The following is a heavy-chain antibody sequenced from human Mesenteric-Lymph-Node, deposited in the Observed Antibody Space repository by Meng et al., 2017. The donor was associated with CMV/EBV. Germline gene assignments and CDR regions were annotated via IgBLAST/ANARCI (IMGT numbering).Heavy chain of an antibody. V-gene: IGHV4-59*12. D-gene: IGHD4-23*01. CDR3: ARGDRNSELPSQH. J-gene: IGHJ1*01. CDR2: AYYGDYT. CDR1: DDSISAYY. Sequence: SETLSLTCSVSDDSISAYYWSWIRQPPGKGLEWIGYAYYGDYTNYNPSLKSRVTISVDTSKNQFSLRLSSVTAADTAVYYCARGDRNSELPSQHWGQGTLVTVSS.